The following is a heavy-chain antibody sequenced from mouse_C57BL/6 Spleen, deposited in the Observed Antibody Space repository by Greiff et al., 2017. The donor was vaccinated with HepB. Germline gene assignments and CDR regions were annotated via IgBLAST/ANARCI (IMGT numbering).Heavy chain of an antibody. Sequence: VQLQQSGGGLVKPGGSLKLSCAASGFTFSSYAMSWVRQTPEKRLEWVATISDGGSYTYYPDNVKGRFTISRDNAKNNLYLQMSHLKSEDTAMYYCARDNSNYVYYFDYWGQGTTLTVSS. CDR1: GFTFSSYA. V-gene: IGHV5-4*01. J-gene: IGHJ2*01. D-gene: IGHD2-5*01. CDR2: ISDGGSYT. CDR3: ARDNSNYVYYFDY.